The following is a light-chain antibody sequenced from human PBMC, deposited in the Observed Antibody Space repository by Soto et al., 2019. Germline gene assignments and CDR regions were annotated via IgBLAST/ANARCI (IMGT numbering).Light chain of an antibody. Sequence: QSFLTQPASVSGSPGQSITISCTGTSSDVGGYNLVSWFQQHPGKVPQLIIFEVSSRPSGISSRFSGSKSGNTASLTISGLQAEDGADYYCSSYTVYSTLVFGTGTKVTVL. CDR1: SSDVGGYNL. CDR3: SSYTVYSTLV. CDR2: EVS. J-gene: IGLJ1*01. V-gene: IGLV2-14*01.